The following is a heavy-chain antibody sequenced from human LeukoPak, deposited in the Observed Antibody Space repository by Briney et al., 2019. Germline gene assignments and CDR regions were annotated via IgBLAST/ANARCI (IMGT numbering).Heavy chain of an antibody. CDR1: GFTFSSYW. CDR3: ASDNYYDSSGYYF. J-gene: IGHJ4*02. CDR2: INSDGSST. D-gene: IGHD3-22*01. Sequence: GGSLRLSCAASGFTFSSYWMHWVRQAPGKGLVWVSRINSDGSSTSYADSVKGRFTISRDNAKNTLYLRMNSLRAEDTAVYYCASDNYYDSSGYYFWGQGTLVTVSS. V-gene: IGHV3-74*01.